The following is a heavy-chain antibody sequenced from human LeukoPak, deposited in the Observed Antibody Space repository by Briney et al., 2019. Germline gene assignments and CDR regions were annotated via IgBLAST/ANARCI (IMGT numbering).Heavy chain of an antibody. J-gene: IGHJ4*02. CDR2: IDWDGDN. Sequence: SGPALVEPTQTLTLTCTFSGFSLTTRGMCVSWIRQPPGKALDWLARIDWDGDNYYTTSLKTRLSTSKDTSKNQVVLTMTNMDPMDTATYYCARMRYSASGSSYYFDYCGQGTLVSVSS. D-gene: IGHD3-10*01. CDR1: GFSLTTRGMC. V-gene: IGHV2-70*11. CDR3: ARMRYSASGSSYYFDY.